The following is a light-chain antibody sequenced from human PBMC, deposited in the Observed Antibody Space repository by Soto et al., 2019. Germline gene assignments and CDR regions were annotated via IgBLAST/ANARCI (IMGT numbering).Light chain of an antibody. Sequence: QSALTQPASVSGSPGQSITISCTGTSSDVGGYNYVSWYQQHPGKAPKXXXXDVXXRXXXXXNRXXGSXSGNTASLTISGXXXXXXXXXYCXSYTSSSTLVVFGGGTKLTVL. J-gene: IGLJ2*01. V-gene: IGLV2-14*01. CDR3: XSYTSSSTLVV. CDR1: SSDVGGYNY. CDR2: DVX.